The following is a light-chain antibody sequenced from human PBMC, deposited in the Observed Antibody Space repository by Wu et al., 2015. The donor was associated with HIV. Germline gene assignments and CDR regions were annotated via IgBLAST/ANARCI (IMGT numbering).Light chain of an antibody. CDR3: QQYSSSPVT. Sequence: ENVLTQSPGILPVSKGERVTLSCKASQHVGDNFLAWYQQKPGQPPKVLISQASTRAADTPDRFSGSGSGTVFTLVIDRLDPEDFAVYFCQQYSSSPVTFGPGTRLE. CDR2: QAS. CDR1: QHVGDNF. J-gene: IGKJ5*01. V-gene: IGKV3-20*01.